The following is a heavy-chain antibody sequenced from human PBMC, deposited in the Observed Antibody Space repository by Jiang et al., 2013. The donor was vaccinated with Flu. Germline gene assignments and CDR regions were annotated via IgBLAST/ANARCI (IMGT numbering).Heavy chain of an antibody. V-gene: IGHV1-24*01. CDR2: FDPEYGQI. J-gene: IGHJ4*02. CDR3: ATDLLVLPASFFTLESDH. D-gene: IGHD2-2*01. CDR1: GFTLTELS. Sequence: SVKVSCKVSGFTLTELSIHWVRQAPGEGLEWMGGFDPEYGQIIYAQRFQGRVTMTEDTSRNTAYMELSSLRSEDTAVYYCATDLLVLPASFFTLESDHWGQGTLLTVSS.